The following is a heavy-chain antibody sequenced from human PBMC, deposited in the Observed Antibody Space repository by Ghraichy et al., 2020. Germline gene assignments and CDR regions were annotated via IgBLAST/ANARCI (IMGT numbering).Heavy chain of an antibody. CDR1: GGSISSYY. J-gene: IGHJ4*02. V-gene: IGHV4-4*07. CDR3: ARDSSGSYGSHTVFDY. CDR2: IYTSGST. D-gene: IGHD5-18*01. Sequence: SETLSLTCTVSGGSISSYYWSWIRQPAGKGLEWIGRIYTSGSTNYNPSLKSRVTMSVDTSKNQFSLKLSSVTAADTAVYYCARDSSGSYGSHTVFDYWGQGTLVTVSS.